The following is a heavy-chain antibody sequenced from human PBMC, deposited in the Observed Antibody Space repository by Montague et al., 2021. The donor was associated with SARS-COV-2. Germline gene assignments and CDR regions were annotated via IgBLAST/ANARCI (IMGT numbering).Heavy chain of an antibody. CDR3: AGAEAATGTPDDP. J-gene: IGHJ5*02. D-gene: IGHD6-25*01. CDR1: GGSISSYY. Sequence: TLSLTCSVPGGSISSYYWSWIRQPAGKGLEWIGRIYGSGSTNYNSSLKSRVTLSVDSSKNQFSLRLTSVTAADAAVYYCAGAEAATGTPDDPWGQGILVTVSS. CDR2: IYGSGST. V-gene: IGHV4-4*07.